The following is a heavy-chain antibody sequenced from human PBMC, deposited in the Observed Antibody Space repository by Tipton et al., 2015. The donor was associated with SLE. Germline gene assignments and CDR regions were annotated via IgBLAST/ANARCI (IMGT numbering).Heavy chain of an antibody. Sequence: SLRLSCAASGFTFRDYYMGWIRQAPGKGLEWLSYISNGGGSTRYYADSVKGRFTVSRDDAKNSLYLQMDSLRAEDTAIYYCAASAVVARFYWGQGTLVTVSS. J-gene: IGHJ4*02. D-gene: IGHD2-15*01. CDR1: GFTFRDYY. CDR2: ISNGGGSTR. V-gene: IGHV3-11*01. CDR3: AASAVVARFY.